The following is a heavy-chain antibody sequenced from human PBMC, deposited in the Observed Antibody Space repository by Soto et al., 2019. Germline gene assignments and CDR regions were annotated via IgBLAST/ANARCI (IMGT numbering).Heavy chain of an antibody. D-gene: IGHD2-15*01. Sequence: GPLRLSCVASGFTFSDYVMTWVRQAPEKGLEWVSTISVGGGSAYYADSVKGRFAISRDNSKNTLYLQLNSLRAEDTAVYYCARDRGYDAHDYYYNAMDVWGQGTMVTVSS. CDR3: ARDRGYDAHDYYYNAMDV. V-gene: IGHV3-23*01. CDR1: GFTFSDYV. J-gene: IGHJ6*02. CDR2: ISVGGGSA.